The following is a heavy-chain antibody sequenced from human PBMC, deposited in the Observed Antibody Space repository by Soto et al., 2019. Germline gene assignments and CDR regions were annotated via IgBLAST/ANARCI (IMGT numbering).Heavy chain of an antibody. D-gene: IGHD1-26*01. CDR2: IYYDGRNK. CDR1: GFIFNTYG. CDR3: ARDLGELWPSVGGY. Sequence: QVQLVESGGGVVQPGRSLRLSCAASGFIFNTYGMHLVRQAPGKGLEWLAVIYYDGRNKYYADSVKGRFTISRDNSKNTLNLQMNSLRVEDTAVYYCARDLGELWPSVGGYWGQGTLVTVSS. J-gene: IGHJ4*02. V-gene: IGHV3-33*01.